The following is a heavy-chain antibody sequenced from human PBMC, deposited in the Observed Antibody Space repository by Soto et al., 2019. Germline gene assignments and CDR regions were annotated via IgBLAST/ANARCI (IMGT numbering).Heavy chain of an antibody. V-gene: IGHV4-39*01. CDR2: IYYSGST. J-gene: IGHJ4*02. CDR3: ARHLGRSYDFWSGYYNAPLVRFDY. D-gene: IGHD3-3*01. Sequence: QLQLQESGPGLVKPSETLSLTCTVSGGSISSSSYYWGWIRQPPGKGLEWIGSIYYSGSTYYNPSLKSRVTISVDTSKNQFSLKLSSVTAADTAVYYCARHLGRSYDFWSGYYNAPLVRFDYWGQGTLVTVSS. CDR1: GGSISSSSYY.